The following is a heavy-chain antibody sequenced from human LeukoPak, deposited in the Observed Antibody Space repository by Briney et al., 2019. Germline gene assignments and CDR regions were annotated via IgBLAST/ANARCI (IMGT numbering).Heavy chain of an antibody. Sequence: SEILSLTCTVSGGSMSSSSYYWGWIRQPPGKGLEWIGSIYHSGHSDYNPSLKSRATISVDTSKNQFSLKLSSVTAADTAVYYCARRLILRNYYGSGSYYKNNWFDPWGQGTLVTVSS. CDR3: ARRLILRNYYGSGSYYKNNWFDP. V-gene: IGHV4-39*07. J-gene: IGHJ5*02. D-gene: IGHD3-10*01. CDR1: GGSMSSSSYY. CDR2: IYHSGHS.